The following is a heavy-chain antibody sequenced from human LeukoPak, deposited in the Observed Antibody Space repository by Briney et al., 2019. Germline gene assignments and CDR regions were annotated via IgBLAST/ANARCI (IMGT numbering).Heavy chain of an antibody. Sequence: GGSLRLSCAASGFTFSSFAMSWVRQAPGKGLEWVSAISGSGGSTYYADSVKGRFTISRDNSKNTLYLQMNSLRAEDTAVYYCAKGKRGYSGKYYFDYWGQGTLVTVSS. D-gene: IGHD5-12*01. CDR1: GFTFSSFA. J-gene: IGHJ4*02. CDR3: AKGKRGYSGKYYFDY. V-gene: IGHV3-23*01. CDR2: ISGSGGST.